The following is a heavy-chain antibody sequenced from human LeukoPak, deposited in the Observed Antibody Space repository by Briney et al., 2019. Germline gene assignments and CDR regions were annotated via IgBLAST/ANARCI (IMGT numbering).Heavy chain of an antibody. J-gene: IGHJ4*02. CDR3: ARHERYGDYDY. Sequence: SETLSLTCTVSGGSISSYYWSWIRQPPGKGLEWIGYIYYSGSTNYNPSLKSRVTISVDTSKNQFSLKLSSVTAADTAVYYCARHERYGDYDYWGQGTLVTVSS. CDR2: IYYSGST. D-gene: IGHD4-17*01. CDR1: GGSISSYY. V-gene: IGHV4-59*08.